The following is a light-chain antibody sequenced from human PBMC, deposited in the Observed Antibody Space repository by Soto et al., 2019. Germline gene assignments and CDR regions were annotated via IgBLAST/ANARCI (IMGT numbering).Light chain of an antibody. CDR3: KQLYDDPIT. CDR2: GES. CDR1: QGISRY. Sequence: DIQLTHSASFLSASVGDRVTIHCRAIQGISRYLVWYQRQPGKAPKLVILGESTSQSGVPSRVSGGRTGTAFPLPITTLVPEDPGPYESKQLYDDPITFGGGGKVDLK. V-gene: IGKV1-9*01. J-gene: IGKJ4*01.